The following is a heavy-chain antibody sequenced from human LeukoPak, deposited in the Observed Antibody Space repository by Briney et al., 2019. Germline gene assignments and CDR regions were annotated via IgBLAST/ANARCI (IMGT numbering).Heavy chain of an antibody. V-gene: IGHV3-74*01. J-gene: IGHJ4*02. Sequence: GGSLRLSCAASGFAFSSYWMHWVRQAPGKGLVWVSRINSDGSSTSYADSVKGRFTISRDNAKNTLYLQMNSLRAEDTAVYYCARLELLWNSSGWYPHNDYWGQGTLVTVSS. CDR2: INSDGSST. CDR3: ARLELLWNSSGWYPHNDY. D-gene: IGHD6-19*01. CDR1: GFAFSSYW.